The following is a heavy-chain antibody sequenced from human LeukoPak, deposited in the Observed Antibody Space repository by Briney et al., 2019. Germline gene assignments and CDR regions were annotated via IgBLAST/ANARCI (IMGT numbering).Heavy chain of an antibody. D-gene: IGHD2-2*02. V-gene: IGHV1-18*01. J-gene: IGHJ5*02. CDR3: ARDRKYCSSTSCYKGWFDP. CDR1: GYTFTSYG. CDR2: ISAYNGNT. Sequence: ASVKVSCKASGYTFTSYGISWVRQAPGQGLEWMGWISAYNGNTNYAQKLQGRVTMTTDTSTSTAYMELRSLRPDDTAVYYCARDRKYCSSTSCYKGWFDPWGQGTLVTVSS.